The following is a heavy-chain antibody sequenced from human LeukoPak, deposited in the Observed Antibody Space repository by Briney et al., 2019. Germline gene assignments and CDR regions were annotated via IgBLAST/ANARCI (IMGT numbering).Heavy chain of an antibody. CDR1: GYTFTGYY. CDR3: ARGGRTYYYDSSGISGGWFDP. Sequence: ASVKVSCKASGYTFTGYYMHWVRPAPGQGLEWMGRINPNSGGTNYAQKCQGRGTMTRDTSISTAYMELSRLRSDDMAVYYCARGGRTYYYDSSGISGGWFDPWGQGTLVTVSS. D-gene: IGHD3-22*01. CDR2: INPNSGGT. J-gene: IGHJ5*02. V-gene: IGHV1-2*06.